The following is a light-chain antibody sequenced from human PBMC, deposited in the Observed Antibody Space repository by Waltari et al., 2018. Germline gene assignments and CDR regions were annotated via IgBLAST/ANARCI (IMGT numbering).Light chain of an antibody. J-gene: IGKJ2*01. CDR3: QQCYSVPYT. V-gene: IGKV1-39*01. CDR1: QTISNY. CDR2: AAS. Sequence: DIQLTQSPSSLSASVGDRVIITCRASQTISNYLNWYQHKPGKAPKLLISAASTLQSGVPSRFSGSRSGTDFTLIISSLQPEDFATYYCQQCYSVPYTFGQGTKLEIK.